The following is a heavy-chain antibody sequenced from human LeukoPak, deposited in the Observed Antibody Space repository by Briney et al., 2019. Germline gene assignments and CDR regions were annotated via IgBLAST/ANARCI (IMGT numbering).Heavy chain of an antibody. D-gene: IGHD3-10*01. CDR1: GGSISSGGYY. CDR2: IYHSGST. Sequence: SQTLSLTCTVSGGSISSGGYYWSWIRQPPGKGLEWIGYIYHSGSTYYNPSLKSRVTISVDTSKNQFSLKLSSVTAADTAVYYCARRYYYGSGSYYYYYYYMDVWGKGTTVTVSS. J-gene: IGHJ6*03. V-gene: IGHV4-30-2*01. CDR3: ARRYYYGSGSYYYYYYYMDV.